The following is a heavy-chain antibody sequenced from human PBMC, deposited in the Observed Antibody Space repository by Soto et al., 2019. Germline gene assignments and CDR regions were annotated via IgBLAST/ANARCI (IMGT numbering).Heavy chain of an antibody. J-gene: IGHJ6*02. CDR1: GGSISSSSYY. CDR3: ARDFGVVTNNYYYGMDV. CDR2: IYYSGST. Sequence: SETLSLTCTVSGGSISSSSYYWGRIRQPPGKGLEWIGSIYYSGSTYYNPSLKSRVTISVDTSKNQFSLKLSSVTAADTAVYYCARDFGVVTNNYYYGMDVWGQGTTVTVSS. V-gene: IGHV4-39*01. D-gene: IGHD3-3*01.